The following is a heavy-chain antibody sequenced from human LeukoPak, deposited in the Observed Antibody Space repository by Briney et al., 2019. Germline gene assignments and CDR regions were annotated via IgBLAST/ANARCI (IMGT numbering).Heavy chain of an antibody. CDR2: IYHSGST. D-gene: IGHD5-18*01. V-gene: IGHV4-38-2*01. Sequence: SETLSLTCAVSGYSISSGYYWGWIRQPPGKGLEWIGSIYHSGSTYYNPSLKSRVTISVDTSKNQFSLKLSSLTAADTAVYYCARARRGYSYGQTPFDYWGQGTLVTVSS. CDR1: GYSISSGYY. J-gene: IGHJ4*02. CDR3: ARARRGYSYGQTPFDY.